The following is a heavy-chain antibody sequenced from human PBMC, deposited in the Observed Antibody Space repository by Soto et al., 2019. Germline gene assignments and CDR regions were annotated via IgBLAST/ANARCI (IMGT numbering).Heavy chain of an antibody. CDR2: IIPILGIA. V-gene: IGHV1-69*02. Sequence: QVQLVQSEAEVKKPGSSVKVSCKASGGTFSSYTISWVRQAPGQGLEWMGRIIPILGIANYAQKFQGRVTITADKSTRTAYMELRSLRSEGTAVYYFGRVDLGFCSSTSCLTAYYGMDVWGQGTTVTVSS. CDR3: GRVDLGFCSSTSCLTAYYGMDV. D-gene: IGHD2-2*01. CDR1: GGTFSSYT. J-gene: IGHJ6*02.